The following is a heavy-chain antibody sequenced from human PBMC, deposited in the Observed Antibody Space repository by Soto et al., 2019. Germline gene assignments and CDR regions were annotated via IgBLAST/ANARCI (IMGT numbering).Heavy chain of an antibody. Sequence: VQLVESGGGVVQPGRSLRLSCAASGFTFSSYAMHWVRQAPGKGLEWVAVISYDGSNKYYADSVKGRFTISRDNSKNTLYLQMNSLRAEDTAVYYCARDRLEDYYYYGMDVWGQGTTVTVSS. V-gene: IGHV3-30-3*01. CDR1: GFTFSSYA. D-gene: IGHD1-1*01. CDR2: ISYDGSNK. CDR3: ARDRLEDYYYYGMDV. J-gene: IGHJ6*02.